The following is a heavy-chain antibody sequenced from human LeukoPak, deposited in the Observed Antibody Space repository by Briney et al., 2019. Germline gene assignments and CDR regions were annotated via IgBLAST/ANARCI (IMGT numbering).Heavy chain of an antibody. V-gene: IGHV4-59*01. CDR2: IYYSVST. D-gene: IGHD5-18*01. J-gene: IGHJ3*02. CDR3: AAMGKRGAFDI. CDR1: GGSISSYY. Sequence: PSETLSLTCTVSGGSISSYYWRWIRQPPGKGLEWIGYIYYSVSTKYNPSLKSRVTISVDTSKNQFSLKLSSVTAADTAVYYCAAMGKRGAFDIWGQGTMVTVSS.